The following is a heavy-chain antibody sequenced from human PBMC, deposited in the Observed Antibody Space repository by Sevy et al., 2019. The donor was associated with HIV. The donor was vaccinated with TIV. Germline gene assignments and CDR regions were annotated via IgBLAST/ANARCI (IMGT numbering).Heavy chain of an antibody. V-gene: IGHV3-11*01. Sequence: GGSLRLSCAASGFILSDYYMSWIRQAPGKGLEWLSYISDSYDSIYYADSVKGRFTISWDKTKNSLYLQMNSLRAEDTAVYYCARDHVKDGDLGDYYYFAMDVWGQGTTVTVSS. CDR2: ISDSYDSI. CDR3: ARDHVKDGDLGDYYYFAMDV. J-gene: IGHJ6*02. D-gene: IGHD4-17*01. CDR1: GFILSDYY.